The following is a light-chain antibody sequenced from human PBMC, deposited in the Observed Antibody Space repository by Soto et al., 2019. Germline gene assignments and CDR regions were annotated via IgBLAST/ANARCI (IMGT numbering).Light chain of an antibody. CDR3: SSYAGTNNWGV. CDR1: SNEVGAYYY. V-gene: IGLV2-8*01. J-gene: IGLJ1*01. Sequence: QSVLTQPPSASGSPGQSVTISCTGNSNEVGAYYYVSWYQQHPGKAPNLLLYEVNKRPSGVPVRFSGSKSGNTASLTVSGLQAEDEADYYCSSYAGTNNWGVFGTGTKVTVL. CDR2: EVN.